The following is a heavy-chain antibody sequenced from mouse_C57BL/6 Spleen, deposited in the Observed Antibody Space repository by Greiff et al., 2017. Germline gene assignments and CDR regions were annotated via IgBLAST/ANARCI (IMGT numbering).Heavy chain of an antibody. V-gene: IGHV1-82*01. D-gene: IGHD2-3*01. CDR2: IYPGDGDT. CDR3: ARSGDGYPFDY. J-gene: IGHJ2*01. Sequence: LVESGPELVKPGASVKISCKASGYAFSSSWMNWVKQRPGKGLEWIGRIYPGDGDTNYNGKFKGKATLTADKSSSTAYMQLSSLTSEDSAVYFCARSGDGYPFDYWGQGTTLTVSS. CDR1: GYAFSSSW.